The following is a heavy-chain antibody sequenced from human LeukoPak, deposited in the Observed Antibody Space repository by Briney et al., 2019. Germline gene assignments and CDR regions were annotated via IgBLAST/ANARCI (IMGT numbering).Heavy chain of an antibody. CDR3: ARDATYDSSGYPY. V-gene: IGHV1-3*01. J-gene: IGHJ4*02. CDR2: INAGNGNT. D-gene: IGHD3-22*01. CDR1: GYTFTSYA. Sequence: GASVKVSCKASGYTFTSYAMHWVRQAPGQRLEWMGWINAGNGNTKYSQKFQGRVTITRDTSASTAYMELGSLRSEDTAVYYCARDATYDSSGYPYWGQGTLVTVSS.